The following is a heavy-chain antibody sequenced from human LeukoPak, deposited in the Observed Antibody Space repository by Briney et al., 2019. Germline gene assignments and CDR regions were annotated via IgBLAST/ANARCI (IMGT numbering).Heavy chain of an antibody. V-gene: IGHV1-69*04. Sequence: ASVKVSCKASGGTFSSYAISWVRQAPGQGLEWMGRIIPNLGIANYAQKFQGRVTITADKSTSTAYMELSSLRSEDTAVYYCARGDLYGDSSGPTGAFDIWGQGTMVTVSS. CDR3: ARGDLYGDSSGPTGAFDI. CDR2: IIPNLGIA. J-gene: IGHJ3*02. CDR1: GGTFSSYA. D-gene: IGHD3-22*01.